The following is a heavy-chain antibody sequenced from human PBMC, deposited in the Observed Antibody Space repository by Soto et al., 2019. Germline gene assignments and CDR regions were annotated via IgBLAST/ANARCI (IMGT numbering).Heavy chain of an antibody. V-gene: IGHV1-69*01. Sequence: QVLLVQSGAEVKKSGSSVKVSCKASGGTFSSYAINCVRQAPGQGLEWMGGIIPMFGKANYAENFQGRVTISADESTITAYMELSSLTSDDAAVYYCARGYRDGYFYAMDVWGQGTTVTVSS. J-gene: IGHJ6*02. CDR2: IIPMFGKA. CDR3: ARGYRDGYFYAMDV. D-gene: IGHD2-2*02. CDR1: GGTFSSYA.